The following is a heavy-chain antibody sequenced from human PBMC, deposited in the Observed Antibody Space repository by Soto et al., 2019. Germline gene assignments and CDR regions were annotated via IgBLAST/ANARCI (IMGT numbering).Heavy chain of an antibody. J-gene: IGHJ5*02. Sequence: SETLSLTCTVSGGSISSYYWSWIRQPPGKGLEWIGYIYYSGSTNYNPSLKSRVTISVDTSKNQFSLKLSSVTAADTAVYYCARSYTDIVVVPAAPGLFGWFDPWGQGTLVTVSS. V-gene: IGHV4-59*08. CDR2: IYYSGST. CDR3: ARSYTDIVVVPAAPGLFGWFDP. D-gene: IGHD2-2*01. CDR1: GGSISSYY.